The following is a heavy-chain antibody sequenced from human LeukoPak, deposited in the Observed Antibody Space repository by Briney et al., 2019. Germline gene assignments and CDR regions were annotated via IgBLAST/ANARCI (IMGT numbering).Heavy chain of an antibody. D-gene: IGHD6-6*01. V-gene: IGHV3-30-3*01. CDR3: ARDRAARLWYYYYYMDV. J-gene: IGHJ6*03. CDR2: ISYDGSNK. CDR1: GFTFSSYA. Sequence: GGSLRLSCAASGFTFSSYAMHWVRQAPGKGLEWVAVISYDGSNKYYADSVKGRFTISRDNSKNTLYLQMNSLRAEDTAVYYCARDRAARLWYYYYYMDVWGKGTTVTVSS.